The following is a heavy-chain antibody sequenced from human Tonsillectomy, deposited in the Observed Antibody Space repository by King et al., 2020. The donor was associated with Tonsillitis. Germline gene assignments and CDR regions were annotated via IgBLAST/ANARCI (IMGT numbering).Heavy chain of an antibody. CDR3: ARAISSSFTYGMDV. V-gene: IGHV4-30-2*01. CDR2: IYHSGST. D-gene: IGHD6-6*01. J-gene: IGHJ6*02. CDR1: GGSISSGAYS. Sequence: QLQESGSGLVKPSQTLSITCAVSGGSISSGAYSWSWIRQPPGKGLEWIGYIYHSGSTYYNPSLKSRVTISVDRSKNQFSLKLSSVTAADTAVYYCARAISSSFTYGMDVWGQGTTVTVSS.